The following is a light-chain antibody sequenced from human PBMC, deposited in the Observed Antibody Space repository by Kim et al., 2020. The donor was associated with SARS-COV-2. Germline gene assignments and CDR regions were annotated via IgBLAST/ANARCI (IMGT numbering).Light chain of an antibody. J-gene: IGKJ1*01. CDR1: QSVSSSY. CDR2: GAS. Sequence: PGERTTRSCMASQSVSSSYLAWYQQKPGQAPRLLIYGASSRATGIPDRFSGSGSGTDFTLTISRLEPEDFAVYYCQQYGSSPPKTFGQGTKVDIK. CDR3: QQYGSSPPKT. V-gene: IGKV3-20*01.